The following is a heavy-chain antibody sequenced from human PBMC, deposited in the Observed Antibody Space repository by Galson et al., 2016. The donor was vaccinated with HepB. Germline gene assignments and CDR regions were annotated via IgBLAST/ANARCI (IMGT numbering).Heavy chain of an antibody. CDR3: ARDSGDWDSGYYRSFDY. D-gene: IGHD4-17*01. J-gene: IGHJ4*02. Sequence: SLRLSCATSGFRFSYYYMNWIRQAPGKGLKWVSYISSSGRDIQYAGTVKGRFTSSRDNAKNSLLLQMNSLRVEDTAVYYCARDSGDWDSGYYRSFDYWGQGTLVTVSS. CDR2: ISSSGRDI. CDR1: GFRFSYYY. V-gene: IGHV3-11*04.